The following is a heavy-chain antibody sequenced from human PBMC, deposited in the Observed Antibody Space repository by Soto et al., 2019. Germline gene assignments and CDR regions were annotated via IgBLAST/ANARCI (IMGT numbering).Heavy chain of an antibody. J-gene: IGHJ6*02. CDR1: GFTLSSPS. CDR3: ARLQLVDWFFINIDLYRMDV. D-gene: IGHD6-13*01. Sequence: EVQLVESGGGLVQPGGSLRLSGSSFGFTLSSPSWNWVGQAPGRGLVWVARIDSSGNSIYYADSVKGRFAVSRDNANSSLFLQMNSLRDEDTAVYYCARLQLVDWFFINIDLYRMDVWGQGTTVVVSS. CDR2: IDSSGNSI. V-gene: IGHV3-48*02.